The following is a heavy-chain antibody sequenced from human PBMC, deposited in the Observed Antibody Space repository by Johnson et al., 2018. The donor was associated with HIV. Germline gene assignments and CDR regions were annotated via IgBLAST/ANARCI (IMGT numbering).Heavy chain of an antibody. J-gene: IGHJ3*02. D-gene: IGHD6-6*01. CDR1: GFTFDDYA. CDR2: INWNGGST. Sequence: MLLVESGGVVVQPGGSLRLSCAASGFTFDDYAMHWVSQAPGKGLEWVSGINWNGGSTGYSDSVKGRFTISRDNAKNSLYLQMNSLRAEDTALYYCAKVHSSSSLNGAFDIWGQGTMVTVSS. CDR3: AKVHSSSSLNGAFDI. V-gene: IGHV3-20*04.